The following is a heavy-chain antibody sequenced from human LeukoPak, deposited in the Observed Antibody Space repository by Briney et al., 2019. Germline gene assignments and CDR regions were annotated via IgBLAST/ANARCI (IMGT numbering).Heavy chain of an antibody. CDR3: ARGQPLDY. V-gene: IGHV1-3*01. CDR2: INAGNGNT. CDR1: GGTFSSYA. Sequence: ASVKVSCKASGGTFSSYAISWVRQAPGQRLEWMGWINAGNGNTKYSQKFQGRVTITRDTSASTAYMELGSLRSEDTAVYYCARGQPLDYWGQGTLVTVSS. J-gene: IGHJ4*02. D-gene: IGHD1-1*01.